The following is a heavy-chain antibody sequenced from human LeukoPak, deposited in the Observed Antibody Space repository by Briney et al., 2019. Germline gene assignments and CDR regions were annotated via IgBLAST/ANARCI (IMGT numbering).Heavy chain of an antibody. CDR1: GGSISSGDYY. CDR3: ARDTMTGCSSTSCTTT. D-gene: IGHD2-2*01. J-gene: IGHJ5*02. CDR2: TYYSGRT. V-gene: IGHV4-30-4*08. Sequence: SQTLSLTCTVSGGSISSGDYYWSWIRQPPGKGLEWIGYTYYSGRTYYNPSLKSRVTISVDTSKNQSSLKLSPVTAVDTAVYYCARDTMTGCSSTSCTTTWGQGTLVTVSS.